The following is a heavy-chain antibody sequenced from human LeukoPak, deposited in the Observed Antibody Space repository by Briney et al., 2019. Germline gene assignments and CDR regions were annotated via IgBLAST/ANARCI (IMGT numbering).Heavy chain of an antibody. D-gene: IGHD3-10*01. J-gene: IGHJ5*02. CDR2: IHNSGNT. CDR1: GVSINNDVYY. CDR3: ARHPGRSNWFDT. V-gene: IGHV4-39*01. Sequence: SETLSLTCTVSGVSINNDVYYWDWIRQTPGKGLEWIGNIHNSGNTYYKSSLKSRVGMSIDTSQNQFSLRLSSVTAADTAVYYCARHPGRSNWFDTWGQGILVTISS.